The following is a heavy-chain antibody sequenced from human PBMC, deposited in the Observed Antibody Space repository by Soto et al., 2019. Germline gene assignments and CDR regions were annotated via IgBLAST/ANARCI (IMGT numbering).Heavy chain of an antibody. J-gene: IGHJ4*02. V-gene: IGHV1-69*13. Sequence: SVKVSCKASGGTFSSYTIAWVRQAPGQGLEWMGEIIPLFGTTNYVEKFQGRLTITADASTSTAYMELSSLRSEDTAMYYCARDSIAAAGTDYWGQGTLVTSPQ. CDR1: GGTFSSYT. CDR3: ARDSIAAAGTDY. D-gene: IGHD6-13*01. CDR2: IIPLFGTT.